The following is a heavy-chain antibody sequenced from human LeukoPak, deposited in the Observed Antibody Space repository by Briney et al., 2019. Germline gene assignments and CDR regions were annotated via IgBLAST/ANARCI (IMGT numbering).Heavy chain of an antibody. D-gene: IGHD2-15*01. CDR2: IWYDGSNK. CDR1: GFNFSSYG. Sequence: PGGTLSLSCAPSGFNFSSYGMHWDREAPGKGLERVAVIWYDGSNKYYADSVKGRFTISRDNSKNTLYLQMNSLRAEDTAVYYCAREAGICSGGTCYYYYGMDVWGKGTTVTVSS. CDR3: AREAGICSGGTCYYYYGMDV. J-gene: IGHJ6*04. V-gene: IGHV3-33*01.